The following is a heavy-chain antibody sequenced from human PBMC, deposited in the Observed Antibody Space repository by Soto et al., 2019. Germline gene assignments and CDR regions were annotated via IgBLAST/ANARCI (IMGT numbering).Heavy chain of an antibody. CDR3: TRDRPSSSGWYPYYYYYMDV. CDR1: GFTFGDYA. J-gene: IGHJ6*03. D-gene: IGHD6-19*01. CDR2: IRSKAYGGTT. V-gene: IGHV3-49*03. Sequence: GGSLRLSCTASGFTFGDYAMSWFRQAPGKGLEWVGFIRSKAYGGTTEYAASVKGRFTISRDDSKSIAYLQMNSLKTEDTAVYYCTRDRPSSSGWYPYYYYYMDVWGKGTTVTVSS.